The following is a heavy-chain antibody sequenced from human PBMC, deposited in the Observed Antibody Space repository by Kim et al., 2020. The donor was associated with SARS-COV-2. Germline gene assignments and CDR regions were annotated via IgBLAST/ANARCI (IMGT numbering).Heavy chain of an antibody. J-gene: IGHJ4*02. CDR3: ARHSRHEAAARY. D-gene: IGHD6-13*01. Sequence: YYNPSLKSRVTISVDTSKNQFSLKLSSVTAADTAVYYCARHSRHEAAARYWGQGTLVTVSS. V-gene: IGHV4-39*01.